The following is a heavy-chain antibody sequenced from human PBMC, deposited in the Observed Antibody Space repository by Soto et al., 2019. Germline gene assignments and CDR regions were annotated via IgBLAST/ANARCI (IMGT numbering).Heavy chain of an antibody. CDR2: INPSGGST. D-gene: IGHD2-2*01. CDR1: GYSFTSYY. J-gene: IGHJ4*02. CDR3: ARDGCSRTTCYVY. V-gene: IGHV1-46*01. Sequence: QVQLVQSGAEVKKPGASVKVSCKASGYSFTSYYMHWVRQAPGQELEWMGIINPSGGSTSYAQKVQGRVTMTRDTSTSTVYMELSSLRSEDTALYYCARDGCSRTTCYVYWGQGTLVPVSS.